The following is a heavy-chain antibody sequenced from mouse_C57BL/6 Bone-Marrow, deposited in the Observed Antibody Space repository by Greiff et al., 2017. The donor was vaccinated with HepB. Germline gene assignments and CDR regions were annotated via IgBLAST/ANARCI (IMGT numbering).Heavy chain of an antibody. CDR3: ARYGYDYGSWFAY. CDR1: GYTFTSYD. Sequence: QVQLKESGPELVKPGASVKLSCKASGYTFTSYDINWVKQRPGQGLEWIGWIYPRDGSTKYNEKFKGKATLTVDTSSSTAYMELHSLTSEDSAVYFCARYGYDYGSWFAYWGQGTLVTVSA. J-gene: IGHJ3*01. CDR2: IYPRDGST. D-gene: IGHD2-4*01. V-gene: IGHV1-85*01.